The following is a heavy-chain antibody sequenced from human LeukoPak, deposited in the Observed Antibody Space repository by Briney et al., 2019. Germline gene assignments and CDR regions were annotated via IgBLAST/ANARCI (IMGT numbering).Heavy chain of an antibody. D-gene: IGHD6-19*01. Sequence: GGSLRLSCAASGFTFSSYAMHWVRQAPGKGLEWVAVISHDGSNKYYADSVKGRFTISRDNSKNTLYLQMSSLRAEDTAVYYCAREAIAVAAGYFDYWGQGTLVTVSS. J-gene: IGHJ4*02. CDR3: AREAIAVAAGYFDY. CDR1: GFTFSSYA. CDR2: ISHDGSNK. V-gene: IGHV3-30-3*01.